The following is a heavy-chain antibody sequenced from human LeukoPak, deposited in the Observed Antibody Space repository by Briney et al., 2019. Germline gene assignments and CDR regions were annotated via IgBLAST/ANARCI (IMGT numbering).Heavy chain of an antibody. V-gene: IGHV1-2*02. CDR3: ARGTSSWYVRPHFDY. Sequence: EASVKVSCKASGYTFTGYYMHWVRQAPGQGLEWMGWINPNSGGTNYAQKFQGRVTMTRDTSISTAYMELSRLRSDDTAVYYCARGTSSWYVRPHFDYWGQGTLVTVSS. D-gene: IGHD6-13*01. CDR1: GYTFTGYY. J-gene: IGHJ4*02. CDR2: INPNSGGT.